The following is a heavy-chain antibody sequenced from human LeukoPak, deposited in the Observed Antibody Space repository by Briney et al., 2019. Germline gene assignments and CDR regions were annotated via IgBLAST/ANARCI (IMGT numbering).Heavy chain of an antibody. D-gene: IGHD2-2*01. CDR1: GYTFTGYY. Sequence: ASVKVSCKASGYTFTGYYMHWVRQAPGQGLEWMGWINPNSGGTNYAQKFQGRVTMTRDTSTSTAYMELSRLRSDDTAVYYCARDLVGYCSSTSCYDYNWFDPWGQGTLVTVSS. V-gene: IGHV1-2*02. CDR3: ARDLVGYCSSTSCYDYNWFDP. J-gene: IGHJ5*02. CDR2: INPNSGGT.